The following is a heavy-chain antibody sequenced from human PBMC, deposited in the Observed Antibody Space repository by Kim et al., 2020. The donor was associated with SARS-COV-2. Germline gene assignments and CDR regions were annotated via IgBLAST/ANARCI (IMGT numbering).Heavy chain of an antibody. CDR1: GFTFSSYS. CDR3: ARVYGRFYFDY. Sequence: GGSLRLSCAASGFTFSSYSMNWVRQAPGKGLEWVSSISSSSSYIYYADSVKGRFTISRDNAKNSLYLQMNSLRAEDTAVYYCARVYGRFYFDYWGQGTLVNVSS. D-gene: IGHD2-2*02. V-gene: IGHV3-21*01. J-gene: IGHJ4*02. CDR2: ISSSSSYI.